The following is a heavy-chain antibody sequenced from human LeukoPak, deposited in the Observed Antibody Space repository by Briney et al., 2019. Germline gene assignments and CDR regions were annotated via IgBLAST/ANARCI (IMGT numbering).Heavy chain of an antibody. CDR3: VRAVHPTFYSDSSGYYGDAFDV. Sequence: GGSLRLSCAASGFSIRTYYMSWVRQVPGKGLEWVSVIYSGGTIRYADSVKGRFTFSRDNFKDTLNLQMNSLRADDTAVYYCVRAVHPTFYSDSSGYYGDAFDVWGQGTVVTVSS. D-gene: IGHD3-22*01. V-gene: IGHV3-53*01. J-gene: IGHJ3*01. CDR2: IYSGGTI. CDR1: GFSIRTYY.